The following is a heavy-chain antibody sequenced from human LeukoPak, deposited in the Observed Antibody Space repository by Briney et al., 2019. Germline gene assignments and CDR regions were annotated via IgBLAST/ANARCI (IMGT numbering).Heavy chain of an antibody. CDR2: ISAYNGNT. Sequence: RASVKVSCKASGYTFTSYGISWVRQAPGQGLEWMGWISAYNGNTNYAQKLQGRVTMTTDTSTSTAYMELRSLRSDDTAVYYCAREGPFCYYYYYYGMDVWGQGTTVTVSS. J-gene: IGHJ6*02. CDR3: AREGPFCYYYYYYGMDV. CDR1: GYTFTSYG. D-gene: IGHD2-21*01. V-gene: IGHV1-18*01.